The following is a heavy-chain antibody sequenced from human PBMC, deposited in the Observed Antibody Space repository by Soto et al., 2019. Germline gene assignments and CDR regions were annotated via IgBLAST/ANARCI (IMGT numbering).Heavy chain of an antibody. Sequence: QVQLQESGPGLVKPSETLSLTCTVSGGSVSSGSYYWSWIRQPPGKGLEWIGYIYYSGSTNYNPSLKSRVTISVDTSKNQFSLKLSSVIAADTAVYYCARDHVVRGVINWFDPWGQGTLVTVSS. D-gene: IGHD3-10*01. CDR1: GGSVSSGSYY. CDR3: ARDHVVRGVINWFDP. CDR2: IYYSGST. V-gene: IGHV4-61*01. J-gene: IGHJ5*02.